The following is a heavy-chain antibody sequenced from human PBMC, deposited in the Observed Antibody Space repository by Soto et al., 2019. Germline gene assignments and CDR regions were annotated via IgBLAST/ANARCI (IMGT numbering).Heavy chain of an antibody. D-gene: IGHD3-10*01. CDR2: IRDRAYNYAT. CDR1: GFVFKDSS. J-gene: IGHJ4*02. V-gene: IGHV3-73*01. CDR3: TRLISAAQDY. Sequence: EVLLVESAGGLVQPGGSLKLSCAASGFVFKDSSIHWVRQASGKGLEWVGRIRDRAYNYATAYAASVEGRFTISRDDSDNTAYLHMSSLKTEDTAIYYCTRLISAAQDYWGQGTLVTVSS.